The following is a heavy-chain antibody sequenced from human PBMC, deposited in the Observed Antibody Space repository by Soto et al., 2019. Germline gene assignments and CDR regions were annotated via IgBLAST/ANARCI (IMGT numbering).Heavy chain of an antibody. D-gene: IGHD3-22*01. CDR1: GYTFTSYG. CDR2: ISAYNGNT. CDR3: AALIVVVMYPDY. J-gene: IGHJ4*02. V-gene: IGHV1-18*01. Sequence: ASVKVSCKASGYTFTSYGISWVRQAPGQGLEWMGWISAYNGNTNYAQKLQGRVTMTTDTSTSTAYMELRSLRSDDTAVYYCAALIVVVMYPDYWGQGTLVTVSS.